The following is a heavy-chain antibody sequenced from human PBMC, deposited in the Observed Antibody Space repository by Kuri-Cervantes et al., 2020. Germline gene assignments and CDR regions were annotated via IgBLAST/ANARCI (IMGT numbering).Heavy chain of an antibody. Sequence: ASVKVSCKASGYTFTGYYMHWVRQAPGQGLEWMGWINPNSGGTNYAQKFQGWVTMTRDTSISTAYMELSRLRSDDTAVYYCVRRVRSGQPLGDYWGQGTLVTVSS. CDR3: VRRVRSGQPLGDY. D-gene: IGHD3-10*01. V-gene: IGHV1-2*04. J-gene: IGHJ4*02. CDR2: INPNSGGT. CDR1: GYTFTGYY.